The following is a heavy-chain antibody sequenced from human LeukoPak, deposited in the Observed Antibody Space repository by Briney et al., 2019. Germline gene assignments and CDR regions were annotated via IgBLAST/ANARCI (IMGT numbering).Heavy chain of an antibody. J-gene: IGHJ4*02. Sequence: GESLRLSCAASGFTFSSSPMSWVRQAPGKGLEWVSGISSSGADTPCADSVKGRFTISRDNSKNTVYLQMNSLRAEDTAIYYCTRKTSGLNPFDFWGQGTLVTVSS. CDR1: GFTFSSSP. CDR3: TRKTSGLNPFDF. V-gene: IGHV3-23*01. CDR2: ISSSGADT.